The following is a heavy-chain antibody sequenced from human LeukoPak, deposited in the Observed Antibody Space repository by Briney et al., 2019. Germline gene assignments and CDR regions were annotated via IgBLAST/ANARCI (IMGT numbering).Heavy chain of an antibody. Sequence: GESLKISCKGSGYSFTSYWIGWVRQMPGKGLEWMGIIYPGDSETRYSPSLQGQVTISADKSISTAYLQWSSLKASDTAMYYCARQHDILTGRNHIDYWGQGTLVTVSS. CDR2: IYPGDSET. V-gene: IGHV5-51*01. D-gene: IGHD3-9*01. J-gene: IGHJ4*02. CDR1: GYSFTSYW. CDR3: ARQHDILTGRNHIDY.